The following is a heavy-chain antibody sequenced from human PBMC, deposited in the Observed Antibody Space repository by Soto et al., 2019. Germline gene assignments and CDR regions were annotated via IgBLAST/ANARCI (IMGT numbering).Heavy chain of an antibody. CDR1: GGSISSYY. Sequence: ASETLSLTCTVSGGSISSYYWSWIRQPPGKGLEWIGYIYYSGSTNYNPSLKSRVTISVDTSKNQFSLKLSSVTAADTAVYYCARYNYDILTGVDAFDIWGQGTMVTVSS. J-gene: IGHJ3*02. D-gene: IGHD3-9*01. CDR3: ARYNYDILTGVDAFDI. V-gene: IGHV4-59*01. CDR2: IYYSGST.